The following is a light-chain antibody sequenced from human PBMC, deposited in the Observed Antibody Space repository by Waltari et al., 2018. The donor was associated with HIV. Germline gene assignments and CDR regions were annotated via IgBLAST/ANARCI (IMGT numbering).Light chain of an antibody. J-gene: IGLJ2*01. Sequence: SYELTQPPSVSVSPGQTARITCSGDALPKQYAYWYQQKPGQAPVLVIYKDSERPSGIPERFSGSSSGTTVTLIISGVQAEDEADYYCQSADSSYTYPGVVFGGGTKLTVL. CDR2: KDS. CDR3: QSADSSYTYPGVV. CDR1: ALPKQY. V-gene: IGLV3-25*03.